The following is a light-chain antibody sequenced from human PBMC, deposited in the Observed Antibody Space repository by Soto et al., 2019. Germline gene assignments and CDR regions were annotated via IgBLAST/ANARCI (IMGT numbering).Light chain of an antibody. CDR1: QSVSNY. CDR3: QQRSNWPPFT. J-gene: IGKJ3*01. V-gene: IGKV3-11*01. Sequence: EIVLTQSPATLSLSPGERATLSCRASQSVSNYLAWYQQKPGQAPRLLIYDASNRASGIPARFSGSGSGTDFTLTISSLEPEDFAVYYCQQRSNWPPFTFGPGTKVHIK. CDR2: DAS.